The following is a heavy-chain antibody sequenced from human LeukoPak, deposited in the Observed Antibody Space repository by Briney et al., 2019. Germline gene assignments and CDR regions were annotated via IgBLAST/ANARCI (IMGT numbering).Heavy chain of an antibody. V-gene: IGHV4-39*07. D-gene: IGHD5-12*01. Sequence: SETLSLTCTVSGDSISSSGYYWGWIRQPPGKGLEWIGSIYHSGSTYYNPSLKSRVTISVDTSKNQFSLKLSSVAAADTAVYYCARIYSGYDWPHNYYYYYYMDVWGKGTTVTVSS. CDR1: GDSISSSGYY. J-gene: IGHJ6*03. CDR3: ARIYSGYDWPHNYYYYYYMDV. CDR2: IYHSGST.